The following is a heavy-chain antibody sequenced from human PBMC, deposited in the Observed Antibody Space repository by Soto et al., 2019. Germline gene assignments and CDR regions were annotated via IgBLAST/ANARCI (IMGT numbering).Heavy chain of an antibody. Sequence: GGSLRLSCAASGFTFSSYGMHWVRQAPGKGVEWVAVISYDGSNKYYADSVKGRFTISRDNSKNTLYLQMNSLGAEDTAVYYCAKDHGLWYCSSTSCPGGVVDPWGQGXLVTVSS. J-gene: IGHJ5*02. CDR2: ISYDGSNK. V-gene: IGHV3-30*18. CDR1: GFTFSSYG. D-gene: IGHD2-2*01. CDR3: AKDHGLWYCSSTSCPGGVVDP.